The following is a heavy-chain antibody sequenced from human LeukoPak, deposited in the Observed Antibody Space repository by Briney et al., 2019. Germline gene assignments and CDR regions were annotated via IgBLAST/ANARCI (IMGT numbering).Heavy chain of an antibody. J-gene: IGHJ4*02. CDR3: ARGMVAY. CDR1: GFTFSDSY. V-gene: IGHV3-11*06. Sequence: GGSLRLSCAASGFTFSDSYMTWVRQAPGKGVEWVAYISGSGHDINYSDSVKGRFTISRDNAKNTLYLQMNSLRAEDTAVYYCARGMVAYWGQGTLVTVSS. CDR2: ISGSGHDI. D-gene: IGHD2-8*01.